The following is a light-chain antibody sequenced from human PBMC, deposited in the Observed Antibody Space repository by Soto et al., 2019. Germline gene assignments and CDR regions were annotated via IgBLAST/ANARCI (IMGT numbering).Light chain of an antibody. V-gene: IGKV1-27*01. J-gene: IGKJ1*01. Sequence: DIQMTQSPSSLSASVGDRVTITCRASQGIYNYLAWYQQKPGKGPKLLMYAASILQCGVPSRFSDSGSGTDFTLTIRSLQPKDVATYYCQKYNNAPWTFGQGTKVEIK. CDR1: QGIYNY. CDR2: AAS. CDR3: QKYNNAPWT.